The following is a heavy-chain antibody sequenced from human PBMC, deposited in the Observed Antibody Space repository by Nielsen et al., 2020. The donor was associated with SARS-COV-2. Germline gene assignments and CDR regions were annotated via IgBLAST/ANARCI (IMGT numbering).Heavy chain of an antibody. V-gene: IGHV6-1*01. CDR1: GDSVSSDTSA. CDR3: ARARGAYGDYYYYYYTDV. J-gene: IGHJ6*03. Sequence: SQTLSLTCAVSGDSVSSDTSAWNWIRQSPSRGLEWLGRTYYRSKWYNDYAVSVKSRITINPDTSKNQFSLHLNSVTPEDTAVYYCARARGAYGDYYYYYYTDVWGKGTTVTVSS. CDR2: TYYRSKWYN. D-gene: IGHD4-17*01.